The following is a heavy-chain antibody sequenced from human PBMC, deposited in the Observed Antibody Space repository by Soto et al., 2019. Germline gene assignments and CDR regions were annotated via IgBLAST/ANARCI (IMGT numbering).Heavy chain of an antibody. CDR2: IWYDGSNK. V-gene: IGHV3-33*01. CDR3: ARVDNSEYGLDV. J-gene: IGHJ6*02. CDR1: GFTFRILG. Sequence: GGSLRLSCEASGFTFRILGMHWVRQAPGKGLEWVAVIWYDGSNKYYADSVKGRFTVSRDNAKKSLYLQMNSLRADDTAVYYCARVDNSEYGLDVWGQGATVTVSS. D-gene: IGHD4-4*01.